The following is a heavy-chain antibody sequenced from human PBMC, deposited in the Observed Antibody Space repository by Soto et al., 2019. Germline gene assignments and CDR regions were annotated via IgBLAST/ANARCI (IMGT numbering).Heavy chain of an antibody. CDR1: GFSLSSHS. CDR2: VKFDGSAE. CDR3: ARLVNDVTTYDV. J-gene: IGHJ4*02. D-gene: IGHD3-22*01. V-gene: IGHV3-7*01. Sequence: EVYLVESGGGLVQRGGSLRVSCAAFGFSLSSHSMSWVRQARGKGLEWVASVKFDGSAEFYLDSVKGRFTISRDHAENIVSLQMDNLRAEDTAVYYCARLVNDVTTYDVWGQGTLVTVSS.